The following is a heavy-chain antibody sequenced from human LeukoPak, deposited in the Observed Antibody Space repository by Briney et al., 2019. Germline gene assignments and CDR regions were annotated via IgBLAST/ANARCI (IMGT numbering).Heavy chain of an antibody. D-gene: IGHD5-24*01. J-gene: IGHJ4*02. CDR3: ARDSSDAYNPEPGY. CDR1: GFTFRSYS. V-gene: IGHV3-48*02. CDR2: ISGMSSTI. Sequence: GGSLRLSCADSGFTFRSYSMNWVRQAPGKGLEWVSFISGMSSTIYYADSVKGRFTISRDNAKNSVYLQMNSLRDEDTAVYYCARDSSDAYNPEPGYWGQGTLVTVSS.